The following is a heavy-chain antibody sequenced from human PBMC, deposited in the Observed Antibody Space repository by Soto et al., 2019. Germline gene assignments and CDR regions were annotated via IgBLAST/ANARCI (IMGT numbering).Heavy chain of an antibody. Sequence: GGSLRLSCAASGFTVSSNYMSWVRQAPGKGLEWVSVIYSGGSTYYADSVKGRFTISRHNSKNTLYLQMNSLRAEDTAVYYCARGPTYYDILTGYYDPFDYWGQGTLVTVSS. CDR2: IYSGGST. J-gene: IGHJ4*02. CDR3: ARGPTYYDILTGYYDPFDY. D-gene: IGHD3-9*01. V-gene: IGHV3-53*04. CDR1: GFTVSSNY.